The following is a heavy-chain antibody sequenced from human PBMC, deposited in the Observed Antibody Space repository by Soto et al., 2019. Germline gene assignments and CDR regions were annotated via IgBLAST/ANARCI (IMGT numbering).Heavy chain of an antibody. V-gene: IGHV1-18*01. Sequence: GASVKVSCKASGYTFTSYGISWVRQAPGQGLEWMGWIIASNGNTKYSQKFQGRVTITSDTSASTAYMELSSLRSEDTAVYYCARVTTYWYFDLWGRCTLVTVSS. J-gene: IGHJ2*01. CDR2: IIASNGNT. CDR1: GYTFTSYG. CDR3: ARVTTYWYFDL.